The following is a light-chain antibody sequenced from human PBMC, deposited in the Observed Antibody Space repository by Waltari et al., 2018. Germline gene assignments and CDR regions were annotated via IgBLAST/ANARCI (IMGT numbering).Light chain of an antibody. Sequence: DIQMTQSPSSLSASVGDRVTITCQASQDISNYLNWYQQKPGKVPKLLIYDASNLEQGVPSRFSGSGSGTDFTFTISSLQPEDIATYYCQQYDNLPLTFGGGTKVEIK. CDR1: QDISNY. CDR3: QQYDNLPLT. V-gene: IGKV1-33*01. CDR2: DAS. J-gene: IGKJ4*01.